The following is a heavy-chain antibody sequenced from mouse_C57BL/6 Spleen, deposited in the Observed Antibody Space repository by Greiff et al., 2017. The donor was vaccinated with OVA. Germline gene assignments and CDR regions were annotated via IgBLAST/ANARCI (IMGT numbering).Heavy chain of an antibody. J-gene: IGHJ4*01. CDR1: GYTFTDYY. CDR3: ARFGYLYYYAMDY. CDR2: INPNNGGT. D-gene: IGHD2-2*01. V-gene: IGHV1-26*01. Sequence: VQLQQSGPELVKPGASVKISCKASGYTFTDYYMNWVKQSHGKSLEWIGDINPNNGGTSYNQKFKGKATLTVDKSSSTAYMELRSLTSEDSAVYYCARFGYLYYYAMDYWGKGTSVTVSS.